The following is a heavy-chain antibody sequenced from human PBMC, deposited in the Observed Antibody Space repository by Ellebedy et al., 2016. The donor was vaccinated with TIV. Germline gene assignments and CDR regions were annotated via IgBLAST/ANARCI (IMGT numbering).Heavy chain of an antibody. D-gene: IGHD1/OR15-1a*01. Sequence: AASVKVSCKASGYMFTAYAMSWVRQAPGHGLEWMGCVNPNKANPTYAPGFTGRFVFSLDTSANTAYLQISSLRAEDTAIYFCTRDLNTSPEYWGQGTLVTVS. CDR3: TRDLNTSPEY. V-gene: IGHV7-4-1*02. CDR2: VNPNKANP. CDR1: GYMFTAYA. J-gene: IGHJ1*01.